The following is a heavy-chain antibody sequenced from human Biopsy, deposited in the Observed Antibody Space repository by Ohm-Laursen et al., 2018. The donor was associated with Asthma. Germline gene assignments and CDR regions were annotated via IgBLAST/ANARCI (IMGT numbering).Heavy chain of an antibody. D-gene: IGHD3-22*01. CDR3: ARQSGQEYGDSIPFDT. CDR1: GFVFSQRG. CDR2: ASSDGHNK. Sequence: SLRLSCSASGFVFSQRGMHWVRQGPGKGLEWVALASSDGHNKYYEDSVKGRFTISRDNSRNRLYLQINSLTVEDSAVYFCARQSGQEYGDSIPFDTWGQGTKVAVSS. V-gene: IGHV3-30*03. J-gene: IGHJ3*02.